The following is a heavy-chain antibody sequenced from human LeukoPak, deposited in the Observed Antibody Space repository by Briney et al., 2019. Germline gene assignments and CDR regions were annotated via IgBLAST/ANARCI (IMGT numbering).Heavy chain of an antibody. J-gene: IGHJ4*02. CDR2: IRSKAYGGTT. CDR1: GSTFGDYA. Sequence: GGSLRLSCTASGSTFGDYAMSWVRQAPGKGLEWVGFIRSKAYGGTTEYAASVKGRFTISRDDSKSIAYLQMNSLKTEDTAVYYCTRVSPGGLRYFDWLINFDYWGQGTLVTVSS. D-gene: IGHD3-9*01. CDR3: TRVSPGGLRYFDWLINFDY. V-gene: IGHV3-49*04.